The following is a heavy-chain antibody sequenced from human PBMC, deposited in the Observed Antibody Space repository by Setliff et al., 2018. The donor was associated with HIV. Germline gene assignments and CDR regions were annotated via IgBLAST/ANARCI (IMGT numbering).Heavy chain of an antibody. CDR3: AREIGDDYDSSGYYPPTDYYYGLDV. D-gene: IGHD3-22*01. V-gene: IGHV1-18*01. CDR1: GYTFTSYD. CDR2: ISAYNGNT. Sequence: GASVKVSCKASGYTFTSYDISWVRQAPGQGLEWMVWISAYNGNTNYAQKLQGRATMTTDTSTSTAYMEVRSLRSDVTAVYYCAREIGDDYDSSGYYPPTDYYYGLDVWGQGTTVTVSS. J-gene: IGHJ6*02.